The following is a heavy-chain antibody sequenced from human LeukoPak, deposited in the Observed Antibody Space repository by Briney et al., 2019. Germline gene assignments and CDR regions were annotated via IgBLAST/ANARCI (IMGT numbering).Heavy chain of an antibody. CDR2: INSDGSIT. CDR1: GFTFSSYW. J-gene: IGHJ4*02. D-gene: IGHD1-14*01. V-gene: IGHV3-74*01. CDR3: ARSFTAGDDY. Sequence: GGSLRLSCAASGFTFSSYWMHWVRQAPGKGLVWVSRINSDGSITTYADSVKGRVTISRDNAKNTLYLQMNSLRAEDTAVYYCARSFTAGDDYWGQGTLVTVSS.